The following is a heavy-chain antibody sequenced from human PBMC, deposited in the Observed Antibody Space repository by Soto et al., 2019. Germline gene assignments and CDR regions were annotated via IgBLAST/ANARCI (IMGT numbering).Heavy chain of an antibody. CDR2: ISYEGSNK. CDR1: GFTFSSYG. D-gene: IGHD6-6*01. CDR3: AKDQYSSSSGGYYYGMDV. Sequence: QVQLVESGGGVVQPGRSLRLSCAASGFTFSSYGMHWVRQAPGKGLEWVAGISYEGSNKYYADAVKGRFTISRDNSKNTLYLQMNSLRAEDTAVYYCAKDQYSSSSGGYYYGMDVWGQGTTVTVSS. J-gene: IGHJ6*02. V-gene: IGHV3-30*18.